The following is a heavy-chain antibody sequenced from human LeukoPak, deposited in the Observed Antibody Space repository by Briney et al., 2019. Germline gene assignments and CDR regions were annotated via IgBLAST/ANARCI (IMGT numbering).Heavy chain of an antibody. D-gene: IGHD1-14*01. V-gene: IGHV3-30*03. CDR2: ISYDGSNK. CDR3: ARGVGLRTLMDV. J-gene: IGHJ6*02. Sequence: GGSLRLSCAASGFIFSSYSMHWVRQAPGKGLEWVAVISYDGSNKYYADSVKGRFTISRDNSKNTLYLQMNSLRAEDTAVYYCARGVGLRTLMDVWGQGTTVTVSS. CDR1: GFIFSSYS.